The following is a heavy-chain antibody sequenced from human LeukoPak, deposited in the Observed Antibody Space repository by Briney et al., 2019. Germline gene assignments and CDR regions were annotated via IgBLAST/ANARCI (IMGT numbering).Heavy chain of an antibody. Sequence: KPSGTLSLTCTVSGRSISSSIYYGSWMRQPPGKGLEWIGYIYYSGSTNYNPSLKSRVTISVDTSKNQFSLKLSSVTAADTAVYYCARGRWNDLNYYFDYWGQGTLVTVSS. CDR1: GRSISSSIYY. CDR2: IYYSGST. V-gene: IGHV4-61*01. D-gene: IGHD1-1*01. J-gene: IGHJ4*02. CDR3: ARGRWNDLNYYFDY.